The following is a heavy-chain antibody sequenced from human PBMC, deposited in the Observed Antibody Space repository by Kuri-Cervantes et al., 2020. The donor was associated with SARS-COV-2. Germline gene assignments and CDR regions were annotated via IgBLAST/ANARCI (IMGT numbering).Heavy chain of an antibody. CDR3: ARIIVVVPAASSPLARFDY. Sequence: ESLKLSCTVSGGSTSSYYWSWIRQPPGKGLEWIGYIYYSGSTNYNPSLKSRVTISVDTSKNQFPLKLSSVTAADTAVYYCARIIVVVPAASSPLARFDYWGQGTLVTVSS. V-gene: IGHV4-59*12. D-gene: IGHD2-2*01. CDR2: IYYSGST. J-gene: IGHJ4*02. CDR1: GGSTSSYY.